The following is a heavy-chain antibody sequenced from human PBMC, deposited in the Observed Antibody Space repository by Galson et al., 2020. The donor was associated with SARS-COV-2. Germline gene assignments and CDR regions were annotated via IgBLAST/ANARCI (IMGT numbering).Heavy chain of an antibody. CDR2: IYSVGNT. Sequence: GGSLRLSCAASGFTVSHYYMSWVRQAPGKGLEWVSVIYSVGNTYYADSVKGRFTISRDNSKNTLYLQINRLRVQDTAVYYCARATGSDYWSEGYYYMDVWGKGTTVTVSS. CDR3: ARATGSDYWSEGYYYMDV. D-gene: IGHD3-3*01. J-gene: IGHJ6*03. V-gene: IGHV3-53*01. CDR1: GFTVSHYY.